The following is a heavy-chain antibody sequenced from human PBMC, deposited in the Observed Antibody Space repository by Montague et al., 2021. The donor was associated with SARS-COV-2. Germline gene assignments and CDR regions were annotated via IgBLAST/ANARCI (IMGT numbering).Heavy chain of an antibody. Sequence: TLSLTCSVSGGSISTGNYYWSWIRQPAGKRLEWIGDIYTRGRTNYNPSVQSRVTILVDTSKNHFSLRLNSVTAADTAVYYCARHRSISAAVPNYFDAWGQGTLVTVSS. CDR3: ARHRSISAAVPNYFDA. CDR2: IYTRGRT. CDR1: GGSISTGNYY. D-gene: IGHD6-13*01. V-gene: IGHV4-61*09. J-gene: IGHJ5*02.